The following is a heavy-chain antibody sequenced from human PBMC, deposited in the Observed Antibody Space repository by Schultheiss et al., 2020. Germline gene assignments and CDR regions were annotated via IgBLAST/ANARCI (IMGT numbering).Heavy chain of an antibody. Sequence: SETLSLTCAVSGGSISSSNWWSWVRQPPGKGLEWIGEIYHSGSTKYNPSLKSRVTMSVDTSKNQFSLKMRSVTAADTAVYYCARRRDAFDIWGQGTMVTVSS. CDR1: GGSISSSNW. CDR2: IYHSGST. V-gene: IGHV4-4*02. CDR3: ARRRDAFDI. J-gene: IGHJ3*02.